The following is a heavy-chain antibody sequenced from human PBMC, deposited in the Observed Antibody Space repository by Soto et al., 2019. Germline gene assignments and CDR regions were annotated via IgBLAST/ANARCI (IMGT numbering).Heavy chain of an antibody. V-gene: IGHV5-51*01. Sequence: GESLKISCKGSGYSFTSYWIGWVRQMPGKGLEWMGIIYPGDSDTRYSPSFQGQVTISADKSISTAYLQWSSLKASDTAMYYCARPPNYSSGWYDVFDIWGQGTMVTVSS. D-gene: IGHD6-19*01. CDR1: GYSFTSYW. CDR2: IYPGDSDT. CDR3: ARPPNYSSGWYDVFDI. J-gene: IGHJ3*02.